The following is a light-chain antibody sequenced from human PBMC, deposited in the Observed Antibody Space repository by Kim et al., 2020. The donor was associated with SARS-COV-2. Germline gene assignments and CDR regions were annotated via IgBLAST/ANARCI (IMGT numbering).Light chain of an antibody. Sequence: VERATLSCRASQSVTSDLAWYQQKSGQAPRLLIYDASNMATGVPARFSGSGSGTDFSLTISSLEHEDFAVYYCQQRHAWPVTFGQGTRLEIK. CDR1: QSVTSD. CDR3: QQRHAWPVT. V-gene: IGKV3-11*01. CDR2: DAS. J-gene: IGKJ5*01.